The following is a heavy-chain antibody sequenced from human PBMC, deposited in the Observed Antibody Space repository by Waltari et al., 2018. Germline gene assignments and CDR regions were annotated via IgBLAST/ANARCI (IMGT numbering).Heavy chain of an antibody. CDR1: GFTFSRYW. D-gene: IGHD3-22*01. V-gene: IGHV3-74*01. Sequence: EEQLVESGGGLAQPGESLSLSCAASGFTFSRYWMDWVRQAQGKGLVWVSRISSDGSSTTYADSVKGRFTISRDNAKNTLYVQMNRLRAEDTAVYYCARVATKTYSSPVPGRPYYYGMDVWGQGTTVTVSS. J-gene: IGHJ6*02. CDR3: ARVATKTYSSPVPGRPYYYGMDV. CDR2: ISSDGSST.